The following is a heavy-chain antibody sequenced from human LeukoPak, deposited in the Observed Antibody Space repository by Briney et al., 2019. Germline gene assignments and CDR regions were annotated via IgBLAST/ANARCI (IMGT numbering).Heavy chain of an antibody. V-gene: IGHV3-30*03. J-gene: IGHJ4*02. D-gene: IGHD6-13*01. CDR1: GFTFSSYG. CDR3: ARALMMTRIAAAFDY. Sequence: GGSLRLSCAASGFTFSSYGMHWVRQAPGKGLEWVAVISYDGSNKYYADSVKGRFTISRDNSKNTLYLQMNSLRAEDTAVYYCARALMMTRIAAAFDYWGQGTLVTVSS. CDR2: ISYDGSNK.